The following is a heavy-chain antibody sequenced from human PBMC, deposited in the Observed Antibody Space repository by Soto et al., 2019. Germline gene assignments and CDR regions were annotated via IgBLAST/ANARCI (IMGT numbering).Heavy chain of an antibody. CDR2: TYYSGST. V-gene: IGHV4-59*01. CDR3: ARSFYYYGSGSYYYGMDV. J-gene: IGHJ6*02. CDR1: GGSISSYY. Sequence: GPGPGGTSETLSLTCTVSGGSISSYYWSWIRQPPGKGLEWIGYTYYSGSTNYNPSLKSRVTISVDTSKNQFSLKLSSVTAADTAVYYCARSFYYYGSGSYYYGMDVWGQGTTVTVSS. D-gene: IGHD3-10*01.